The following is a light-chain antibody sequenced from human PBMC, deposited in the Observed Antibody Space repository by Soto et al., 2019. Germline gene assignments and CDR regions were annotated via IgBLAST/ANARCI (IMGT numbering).Light chain of an antibody. V-gene: IGKV3-20*01. J-gene: IGKJ1*01. Sequence: EIVMTQSPATLSVSPGERVTLSCRASQSLTRNLAWYQHKPGQSPRLLIYGASARATGIPDRFSGSGSGTDFTLTISRLEPEDFAVYYCHQYGSSSWTFGQGTKVDIK. CDR2: GAS. CDR1: QSLTRN. CDR3: HQYGSSSWT.